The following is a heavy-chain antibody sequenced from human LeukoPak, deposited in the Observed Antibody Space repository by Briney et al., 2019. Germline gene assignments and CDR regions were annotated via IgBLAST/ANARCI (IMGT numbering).Heavy chain of an antibody. V-gene: IGHV4-59*01. D-gene: IGHD1-1*01. CDR1: GGSISSYY. CDR3: ARGRVSSSTWYNTYYYYFYMDV. J-gene: IGHJ6*03. Sequence: SETLSLTCTVSGGSISSYYWSWIRQPPGKGLEWIGYVDHTGSTNFNPSLNGRVSISRDTTKNLFSLRLRSVTAADTAVYFCARGRVSSSTWYNTYYYYFYMDVWGKGTTVTVSS. CDR2: VDHTGST.